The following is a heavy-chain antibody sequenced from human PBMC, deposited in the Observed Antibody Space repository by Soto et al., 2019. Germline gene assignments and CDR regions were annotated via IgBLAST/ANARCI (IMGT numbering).Heavy chain of an antibody. J-gene: IGHJ3*02. Sequence: SETLSLTCTVSGGSISSYYWIWIRQPPGKGLEWIGYIYYSGSTNYNPSLKSRVTISVDTSKNQFSLKLSSVTAADTAVYYCARGGSLDAFDIWGQGTMVTVSS. D-gene: IGHD1-26*01. CDR1: GGSISSYY. CDR3: ARGGSLDAFDI. V-gene: IGHV4-59*01. CDR2: IYYSGST.